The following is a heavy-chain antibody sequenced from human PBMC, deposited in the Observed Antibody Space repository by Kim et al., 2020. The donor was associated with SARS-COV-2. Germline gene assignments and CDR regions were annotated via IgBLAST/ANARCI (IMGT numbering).Heavy chain of an antibody. D-gene: IGHD5-18*01. V-gene: IGHV3-23*01. CDR3: AKRWDTAMVTTPVFDY. CDR1: GFTFSSYA. J-gene: IGHJ4*02. Sequence: GGSLRLSCAASGFTFSSYAMSWVRQAPGKGLEWVSAISGSGGSTYYADSVKGRFTISRDNSKNTLYLQMNSLRAEDTAVYYCAKRWDTAMVTTPVFDYWGQGTLVTVSS. CDR2: ISGSGGST.